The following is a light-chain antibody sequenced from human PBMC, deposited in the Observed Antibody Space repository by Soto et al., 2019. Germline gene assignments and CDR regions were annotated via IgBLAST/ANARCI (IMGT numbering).Light chain of an antibody. CDR3: QQRFYWPPT. Sequence: EIVLTQSTPTLSLSPGERATLSCRASQSVSNYLAWYQQKPGQAPRLLIYDASTTAAGIPARFTGTMSGTDFTLTISRLEPEDFAVYNCQQRFYWPPTCGQGTKVEI. CDR2: DAS. J-gene: IGKJ1*01. V-gene: IGKV3-11*01. CDR1: QSVSNY.